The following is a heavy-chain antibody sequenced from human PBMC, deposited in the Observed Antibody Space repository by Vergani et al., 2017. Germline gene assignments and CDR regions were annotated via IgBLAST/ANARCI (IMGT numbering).Heavy chain of an antibody. Sequence: VQLVESGGGLVQPGGSLRLSCTASGFTFSNYWMQWVRQGPGKGLMWVSRINSDGDSTSYADSVKGRFTISRDNAKNTLYLQMDSLRAEDTAVYYCARDGWELLDYFYYMDVWGKGTTVTVSS. CDR2: INSDGDST. CDR1: GFTFSNYW. J-gene: IGHJ6*03. CDR3: ARDGWELLDYFYYMDV. V-gene: IGHV3-74*01. D-gene: IGHD1-26*01.